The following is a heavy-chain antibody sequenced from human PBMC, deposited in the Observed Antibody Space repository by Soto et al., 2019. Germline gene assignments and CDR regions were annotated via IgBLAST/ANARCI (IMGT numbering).Heavy chain of an antibody. J-gene: IGHJ4*02. CDR3: AKGRLYSSGWWGYY. Sequence: PGGSLRLSCAASGFTFSSYGMHWVRQAPGKGLEWVAVISYDGSNKYYADSVKGRFTISRDNSKNTLYLQMNSLRAEDTAVYYCAKGRLYSSGWWGYYWGQGTLVTVSS. CDR1: GFTFSSYG. D-gene: IGHD6-19*01. CDR2: ISYDGSNK. V-gene: IGHV3-30*18.